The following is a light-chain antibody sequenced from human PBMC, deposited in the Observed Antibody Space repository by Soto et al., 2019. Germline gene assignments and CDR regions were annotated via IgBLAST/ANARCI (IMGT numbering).Light chain of an antibody. Sequence: IVKTQSPLFLSVTPGESASISCKCSQNLLYSDGNTYLHWYLQRPGHSPQLLIYEVSKRFSGVPERISGSGSGTDFTLTISRVEAEDSGVYYCMQGGTSGQGTKLEIK. V-gene: IGKV2-29*02. J-gene: IGKJ2*01. CDR2: EVS. CDR3: MQGGT. CDR1: QNLLYSDGNTY.